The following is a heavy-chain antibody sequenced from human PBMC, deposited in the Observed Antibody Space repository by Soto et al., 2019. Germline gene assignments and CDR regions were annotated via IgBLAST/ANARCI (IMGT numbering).Heavy chain of an antibody. CDR3: ARPLYYDYVYGMDV. D-gene: IGHD3-16*01. Sequence: SVKVSCKASGYTFTGYYMHWVRQAPGQGLEWMGWINPNSGGTNYAQKFQGRVTMTRDTSISTAYMELSRLRSDDTAVYYCARPLYYDYVYGMDVWGQGTTVTVSS. V-gene: IGHV1-2*02. CDR2: INPNSGGT. J-gene: IGHJ6*02. CDR1: GYTFTGYY.